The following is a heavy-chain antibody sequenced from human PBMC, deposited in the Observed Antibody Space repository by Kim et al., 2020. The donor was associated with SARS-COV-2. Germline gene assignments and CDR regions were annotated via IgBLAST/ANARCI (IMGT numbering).Heavy chain of an antibody. V-gene: IGHV4-61*01. CDR2: IYYSGST. Sequence: SETLSLTCTVSGGSVSSGSYYWSWIRQPPGKGLEWIGYIYYSGSTNYNPSLKSRVTISVDTSKNQFSLKLSSVTAADTAVYYCARVGDYGDYEWFDPWGQGTLVTVSS. CDR1: GGSVSSGSYY. CDR3: ARVGDYGDYEWFDP. D-gene: IGHD4-17*01. J-gene: IGHJ5*02.